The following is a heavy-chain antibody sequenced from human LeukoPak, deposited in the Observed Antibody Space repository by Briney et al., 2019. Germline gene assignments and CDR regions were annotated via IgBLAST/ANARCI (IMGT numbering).Heavy chain of an antibody. J-gene: IGHJ3*02. D-gene: IGHD6-13*01. CDR3: AKGGAAGTDDAFDI. CDR1: GFTFDDYA. V-gene: IGHV3-9*01. Sequence: GGSLRLSCAASGFTFDDYAMHWVRQAPGKGLEWVSGISWNSVSIGYADSVKGRFTISRDNAKNSLYLQMNSLRTEDTALYYCAKGGAAGTDDAFDIWGQGTMVTVSS. CDR2: ISWNSVSI.